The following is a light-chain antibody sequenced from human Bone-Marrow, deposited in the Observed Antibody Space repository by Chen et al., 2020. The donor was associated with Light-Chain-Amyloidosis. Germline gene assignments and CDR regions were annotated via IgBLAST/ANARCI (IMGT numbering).Light chain of an antibody. CDR2: DDS. CDR1: NIGSTS. CDR3: QVWDRSSDRPV. J-gene: IGLJ3*02. Sequence: SYVLTQPSSVSVAPGQTATIACGGHNIGSTSVHWYQQTPGQAPLLVVYDDSDRPSGIPERLSGSNSGNTATLTISRVEAGDEADYYCQVWDRSSDRPVLGGGTKLTVL. V-gene: IGLV3-21*02.